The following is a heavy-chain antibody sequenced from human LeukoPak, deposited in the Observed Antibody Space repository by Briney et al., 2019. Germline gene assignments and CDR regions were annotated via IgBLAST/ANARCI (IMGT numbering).Heavy chain of an antibody. CDR3: AKDRDSSSWYYFDY. Sequence: GSLRLSCSASGFTFCSHAMSWVRQAPGKGPEWVSAISGSGGSTYYADSVKGRFTISRDNSKNTLYLQMNSLRAEDTAVYYCAKDRDSSSWYYFDYWGQGTLVTVSS. CDR2: ISGSGGST. J-gene: IGHJ4*02. D-gene: IGHD6-13*01. V-gene: IGHV3-23*01. CDR1: GFTFCSHA.